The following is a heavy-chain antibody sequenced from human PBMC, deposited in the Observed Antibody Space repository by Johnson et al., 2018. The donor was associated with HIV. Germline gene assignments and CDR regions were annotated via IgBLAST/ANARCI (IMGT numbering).Heavy chain of an antibody. CDR2: IYSGGST. D-gene: IGHD4-23*01. J-gene: IGHJ3*02. CDR3: ARWGVVTQHGFDI. Sequence: VQLVESGGGVVQPGRSLRLSCAASGFTFSSYGMHWVRQAPGKGLEWVAVIYSGGSTYYADSVKGRFTISRDNSKNTLYLQMNSLRAEDTAVYYCARWGVVTQHGFDIWGQGTMDTGAS. CDR1: GFTFSSYG. V-gene: IGHV3-NL1*01.